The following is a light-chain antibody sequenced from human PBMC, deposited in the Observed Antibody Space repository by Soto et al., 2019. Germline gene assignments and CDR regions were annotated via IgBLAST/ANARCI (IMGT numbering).Light chain of an antibody. CDR1: QDISTF. CDR2: AAS. J-gene: IGKJ4*01. Sequence: DSQRNHSPSSLSAVLENTITITCRASQDISTFLAWYQQKPGKAPKLLIYAASTLQSGVPSRFSGSGSGTDFTLTISSLQPEDVATYYCQKSKIVPFTFGGGAKVDIK. CDR3: QKSKIVPFT. V-gene: IGKV1-27*01.